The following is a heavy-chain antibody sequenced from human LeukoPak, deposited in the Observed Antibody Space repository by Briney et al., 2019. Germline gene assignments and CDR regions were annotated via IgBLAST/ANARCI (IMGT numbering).Heavy chain of an antibody. CDR3: ARERPRSEGLDY. CDR1: GGTFSSYA. V-gene: IGHV1-2*06. CDR2: INPNSGGT. J-gene: IGHJ4*02. D-gene: IGHD5-24*01. Sequence: GASVKVSCKASGGTFSSYAISWVRQAPGQGLEWMGRINPNSGGTNYAQKFQGRVTMTRDTSISTAYMELSRLRSDDTAVYYCARERPRSEGLDYWGQGTLVTVSS.